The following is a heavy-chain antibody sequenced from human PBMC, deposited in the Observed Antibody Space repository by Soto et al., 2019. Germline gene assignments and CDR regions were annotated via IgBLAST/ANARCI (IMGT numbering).Heavy chain of an antibody. D-gene: IGHD1-1*01. CDR2: INPNSGGT. V-gene: IGHV1-2*04. Sequence: ASVKVSCKASEYTFTAYYIHWVRQAPGQGLEWMGWINPNSGGTNYAQNFQGWVTMTRDTSISTAYMELSRLRSDDTAVYYCARERVTNYFDYYMDVWGEGTTVTVSS. CDR1: EYTFTAYY. J-gene: IGHJ6*03. CDR3: ARERVTNYFDYYMDV.